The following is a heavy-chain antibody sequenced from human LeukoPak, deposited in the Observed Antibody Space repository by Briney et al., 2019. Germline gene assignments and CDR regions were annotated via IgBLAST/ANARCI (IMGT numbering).Heavy chain of an antibody. D-gene: IGHD5-12*01. J-gene: IGHJ5*02. V-gene: IGHV3-21*01. Sequence: GGSLRLSCAASGFTFSSYSMNWVRQAPGKGLEWVSSISSSSSYIYYADSVKGRFTISRDNAKNSLYLQMNSLRAEDTAVYYCARVFPKGMATNPWGQGTLVTVSS. CDR2: ISSSSSYI. CDR1: GFTFSSYS. CDR3: ARVFPKGMATNP.